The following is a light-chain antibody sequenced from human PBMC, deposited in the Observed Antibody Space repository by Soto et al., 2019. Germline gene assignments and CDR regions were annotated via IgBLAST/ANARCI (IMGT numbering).Light chain of an antibody. CDR1: HSISSW. Sequence: DIQMTQSPSTLSASVGDRVTITCRASHSISSWLAWYQQRPGRAPNLLIYKASTLESGVPSRFGGCGSVTEFTLTISSLQPDDFATYYCQQYNSYPRTFGQGTKVEI. V-gene: IGKV1-5*03. CDR3: QQYNSYPRT. CDR2: KAS. J-gene: IGKJ1*01.